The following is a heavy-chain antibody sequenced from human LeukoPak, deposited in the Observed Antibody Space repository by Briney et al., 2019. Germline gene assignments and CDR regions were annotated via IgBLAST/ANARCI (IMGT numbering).Heavy chain of an antibody. Sequence: SSETLSLTCAVYGGSFSGYYWSWIRQPPGKGLEWIGEINHSGSTNYNPSLKSRVTISVDTSKNQFSLKLSSVTAADTAVYYCARRTATTPFDYWGQGTLVTVSS. V-gene: IGHV4-34*01. J-gene: IGHJ4*02. CDR3: ARRTATTPFDY. CDR1: GGSFSGYY. CDR2: INHSGST. D-gene: IGHD4-17*01.